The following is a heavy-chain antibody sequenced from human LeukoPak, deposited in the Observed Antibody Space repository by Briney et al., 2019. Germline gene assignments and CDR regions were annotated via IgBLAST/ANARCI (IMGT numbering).Heavy chain of an antibody. CDR3: TRVGYIDEGIDY. V-gene: IGHV3-7*04. D-gene: IGHD5-24*01. CDR2: IKQDGSKK. J-gene: IGHJ4*02. Sequence: GGSLRLSCAASGFTFNNYWMTWVRQGPGKGLEWVANIKQDGSKKSYVGSVKGRFTISRDNAKNSLYLQMNSLRAEDTAIYYCTRVGYIDEGIDYWGQGTLVTVSS. CDR1: GFTFNNYW.